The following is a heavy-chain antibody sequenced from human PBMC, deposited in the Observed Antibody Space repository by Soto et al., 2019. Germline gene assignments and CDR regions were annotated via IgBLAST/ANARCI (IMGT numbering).Heavy chain of an antibody. CDR3: ARKDYGGNLAWYFDL. CDR1: GYTFTSYG. D-gene: IGHD4-17*01. Sequence: ASVKVSCKASGYTFTSYGISWVRQAPGQGLEWMGWISAYNGNTNYAQKLQGRVTMTTDTSTSTAYMELRSLRSDDTAVYYCARKDYGGNLAWYFDLWGRGTLLTISS. V-gene: IGHV1-18*01. CDR2: ISAYNGNT. J-gene: IGHJ2*01.